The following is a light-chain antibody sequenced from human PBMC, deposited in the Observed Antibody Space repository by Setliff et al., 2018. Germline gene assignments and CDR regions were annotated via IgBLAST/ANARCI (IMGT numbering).Light chain of an antibody. V-gene: IGLV2-14*03. CDR3: CSFAGAGWV. CDR2: DVS. CDR1: SSDVGAYNY. Sequence: QSVLTQPASVSGSPGQSITISCTGTSSDVGAYNYVSWYQQHPGKAPKLIIYDVSNRPSGVSNRFSASKSGNTASLTISGLQAEDGADYYCCSFAGAGWVFGGGTKVTVL. J-gene: IGLJ3*02.